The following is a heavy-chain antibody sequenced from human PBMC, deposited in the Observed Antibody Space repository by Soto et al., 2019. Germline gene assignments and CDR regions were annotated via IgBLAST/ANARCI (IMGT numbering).Heavy chain of an antibody. Sequence: QVQLVQSGAEVKKPGSSVKVSCKASGGTFSSYAISWVRQAPGQGLEWMGGIIPIFGTANYAQKFQGRVTITADESTSKAYMELSSLRAEDTAVYYWGRAQVRTGGVWFDPWGQGTLVTVSS. CDR2: IIPIFGTA. CDR1: GGTFSSYA. CDR3: GRAQVRTGGVWFDP. D-gene: IGHD3-10*01. V-gene: IGHV1-69*01. J-gene: IGHJ5*02.